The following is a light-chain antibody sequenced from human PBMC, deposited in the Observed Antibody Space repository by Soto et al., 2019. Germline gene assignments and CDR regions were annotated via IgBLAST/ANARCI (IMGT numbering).Light chain of an antibody. CDR1: SSDVGVYNY. CDR3: SSYTSSSTRVV. Sequence: QSALTQPASVSGSPGQSITISCTGSSSDVGVYNYVSWYQQHPGKAPKLMIYEVSNRPSGVSNRFSGSKSGNTASLTISGLQAEDEVDYYYSSYTSSSTRVVFGGGTKLTVL. CDR2: EVS. V-gene: IGLV2-14*01. J-gene: IGLJ2*01.